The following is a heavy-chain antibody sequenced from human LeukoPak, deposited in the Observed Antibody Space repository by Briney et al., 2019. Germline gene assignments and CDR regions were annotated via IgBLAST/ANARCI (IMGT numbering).Heavy chain of an antibody. CDR2: ISSSGSSK. V-gene: IGHV3-48*03. CDR1: GFTFSSHE. Sequence: GGSLRLSCAASGFTFSSHEMNWVCQAPGKGLECVSYISSSGSSKYYADSVKGRFTISRDNAKNSLYLQMNSLRAEDTAVYYCARGGGNDYKYNAFDIWGQGTMVTVSS. D-gene: IGHD4-11*01. J-gene: IGHJ3*02. CDR3: ARGGGNDYKYNAFDI.